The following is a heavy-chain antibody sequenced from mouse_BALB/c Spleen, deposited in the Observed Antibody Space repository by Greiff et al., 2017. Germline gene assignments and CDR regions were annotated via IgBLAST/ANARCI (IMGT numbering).Heavy chain of an antibody. J-gene: IGHJ4*01. V-gene: IGHV2-4-1*01. Sequence: QVQLKQSGPGLVQPSQSLSITCTVSGFSLTSYGVHWVRQSPGKGLEWLGVIWSGGSTDYNAAFISRLSISKDNSKSQVFFKMNSLQADDTAIYSCARKRPGLPMDYWGQGTSVTVSS. CDR3: ARKRPGLPMDY. CDR1: GFSLTSYG. CDR2: IWSGGST. D-gene: IGHD3-1*01.